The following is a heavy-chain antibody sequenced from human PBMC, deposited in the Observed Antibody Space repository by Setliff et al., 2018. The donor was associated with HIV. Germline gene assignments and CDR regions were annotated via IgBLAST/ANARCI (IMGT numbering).Heavy chain of an antibody. J-gene: IGHJ4*02. CDR3: ARVNALIRAPFDY. V-gene: IGHV4-31*03. CDR2: IYYSGST. Sequence: SLTCTVSGGSISSGGYSWSWIRQYPGKGLEWIGYIYYSGSTYYNPALKSRVSISVDTSKNQFSLRLSSVTAADTAVYYCARVNALIRAPFDYWGQGALVTVSS. CDR1: GGSISSGGYS.